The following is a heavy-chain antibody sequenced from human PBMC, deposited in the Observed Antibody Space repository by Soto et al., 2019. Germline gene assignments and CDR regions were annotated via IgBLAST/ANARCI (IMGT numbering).Heavy chain of an antibody. CDR2: IYYSGST. D-gene: IGHD5-12*01. CDR3: AREVPIVATIGGDYFDY. CDR1: GGSISSGGYY. J-gene: IGHJ4*02. Sequence: QVQLQELGPGLVKPSQTLSLTCTVSGGSISSGGYYWSWIRQHPGKGLEWIGYIYYSGSTYYNPSLKSRVTISVDTSKNQFSLKLSSVTAADTAVYYCAREVPIVATIGGDYFDYWGQGTLVTVSS. V-gene: IGHV4-31*03.